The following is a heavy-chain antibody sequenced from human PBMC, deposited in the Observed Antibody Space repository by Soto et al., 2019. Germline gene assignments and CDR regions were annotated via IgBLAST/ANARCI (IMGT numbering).Heavy chain of an antibody. J-gene: IGHJ5*02. CDR3: ARETALHDYGDYAPPGFDP. Sequence: QVQLQESGPGLVKPSQTLSLTCTVSGGSISSGGYYWSWIRQHPGKGLEWIGYIYYSGSTYYNPSLKSRVTISVDTSKNQFSLKLSSVTAADTAVYYCARETALHDYGDYAPPGFDPWGQGTLVTVSS. CDR2: IYYSGST. V-gene: IGHV4-31*03. CDR1: GGSISSGGYY. D-gene: IGHD4-17*01.